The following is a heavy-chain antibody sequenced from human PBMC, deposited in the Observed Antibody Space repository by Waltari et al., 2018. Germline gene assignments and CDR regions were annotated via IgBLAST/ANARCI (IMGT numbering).Heavy chain of an antibody. CDR3: ARGFYAEPYYYYYGMDV. J-gene: IGHJ6*02. CDR1: GFTFSSYE. V-gene: IGHV3-48*03. D-gene: IGHD1-1*01. Sequence: EVQLVESGGGLVQPGGSLRLSCAASGFTFSSYEMNWVRQAPGKGLEWVSYISSSGSTIYYADSVKGRFTISRDNAKNSLYLQMNSLRAEDTAVYYCARGFYAEPYYYYYGMDVWGQGTTVTVSS. CDR2: ISSSGSTI.